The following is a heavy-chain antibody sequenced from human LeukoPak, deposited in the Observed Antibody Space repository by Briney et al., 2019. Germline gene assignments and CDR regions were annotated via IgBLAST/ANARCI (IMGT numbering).Heavy chain of an antibody. D-gene: IGHD5-24*01. CDR2: INHSGNT. CDR1: GEPFSSYY. CDR3: ARVDGDGYNIPDY. V-gene: IGHV4-34*01. J-gene: IGHJ4*02. Sequence: SETLSLTCAVYGEPFSSYYWSWIRQPPGKGLEWIGEINHSGNTNYNPSLKSRVTISVDTSKNQFSLKLSSVTAADTAVYYCARVDGDGYNIPDYWGQGTPVTVSS.